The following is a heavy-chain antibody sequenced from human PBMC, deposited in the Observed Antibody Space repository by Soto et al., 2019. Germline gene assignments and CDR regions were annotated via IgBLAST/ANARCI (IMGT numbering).Heavy chain of an antibody. Sequence: QVQLVQSGAELKKPGASVNISCQASGFTFSDTLINWVRQGPGQRLEWMGWINPANGNTRYSESLQGRVTISRLSSASTAYVELSDLTSEDTAVYYCARDIVRVGTRATDAFDVWGQGTMITVSS. D-gene: IGHD1-26*01. CDR3: ARDIVRVGTRATDAFDV. J-gene: IGHJ3*01. CDR1: GFTFSDTL. V-gene: IGHV1-3*01. CDR2: INPANGNT.